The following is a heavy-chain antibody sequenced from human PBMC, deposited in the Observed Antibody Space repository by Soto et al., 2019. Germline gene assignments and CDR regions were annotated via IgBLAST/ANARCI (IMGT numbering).Heavy chain of an antibody. V-gene: IGHV1-3*01. CDR2: INAGNGNI. Sequence: QVQLVQSGAEVKKPGASVKVSCKASGYTFTSYAMHWVRQAPGQMLEWMGWINAGNGNIKYSQKFQGRVTITRDTSASTAYMEQSSLRSEDTAVYYCARVFEAGIAVAGYFDYWGQGTLVTVSS. CDR3: ARVFEAGIAVAGYFDY. CDR1: GYTFTSYA. D-gene: IGHD6-19*01. J-gene: IGHJ4*02.